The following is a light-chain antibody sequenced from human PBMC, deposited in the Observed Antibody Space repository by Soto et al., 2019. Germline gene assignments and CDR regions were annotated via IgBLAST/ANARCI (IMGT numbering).Light chain of an antibody. V-gene: IGKV4-1*01. Sequence: DIVMTQSPDSLAVSLGERATFNCKSSQTVLYSSSNKNYLAWYQQKPGQAPKLLIHSSSTRTSGVPDRFSGSGSGTDFTLTISNLQAEDVAVYYCQQYYSSPQTFGQGTKVDIK. CDR2: SSS. CDR1: QTVLYSSSNKNY. J-gene: IGKJ1*01. CDR3: QQYYSSPQT.